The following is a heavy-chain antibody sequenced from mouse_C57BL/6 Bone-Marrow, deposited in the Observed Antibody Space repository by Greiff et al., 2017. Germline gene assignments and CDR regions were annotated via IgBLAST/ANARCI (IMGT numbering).Heavy chain of an antibody. J-gene: IGHJ2*01. Sequence: VQLQQSGPELVKPGASVKIPCKASGYTFTDYNMDWVKQSHGKSLEWIGDINPNNGGTIYNQKFKGKATLTVYKSSSTAYMELRSLTSEDTAVYYCARTLYYSGSSYFDYWGQGTTLTVSS. CDR2: INPNNGGT. CDR1: GYTFTDYN. CDR3: ARTLYYSGSSYFDY. V-gene: IGHV1-18*01. D-gene: IGHD1-1*01.